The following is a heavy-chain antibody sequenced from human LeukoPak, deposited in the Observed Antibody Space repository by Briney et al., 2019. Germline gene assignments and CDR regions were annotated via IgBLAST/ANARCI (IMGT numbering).Heavy chain of an antibody. J-gene: IGHJ6*03. Sequence: GGSLRLSCAASGFTFSSYWMHWFRQAQGKGLVWVSRINSDGSSTSYADSVKGRFTISRDNAKNTLYLQMNSLRAEDTAVYYCARDQPLRLRQLYYYHTDVWGRGTTVAVSS. D-gene: IGHD6-25*01. V-gene: IGHV3-74*01. CDR2: INSDGSST. CDR1: GFTFSSYW. CDR3: ARDQPLRLRQLYYYHTDV.